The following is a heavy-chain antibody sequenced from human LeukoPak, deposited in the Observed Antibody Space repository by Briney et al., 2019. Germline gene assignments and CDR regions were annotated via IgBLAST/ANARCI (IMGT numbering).Heavy chain of an antibody. CDR3: AGVRTGKYYYYYGMDV. CDR2: IIPIFGTA. V-gene: IGHV1-69*13. Sequence: SVKVSCKASGGTFSSYAISWVRQAPGQGLEWMGGIIPIFGTANYAQKFQGRVTITADESTSTAYMELSSLRSEDTAVYYCAGVRTGKYYYYYGMDVWGQGTTVTVSS. J-gene: IGHJ6*02. CDR1: GGTFSSYA. D-gene: IGHD7-27*01.